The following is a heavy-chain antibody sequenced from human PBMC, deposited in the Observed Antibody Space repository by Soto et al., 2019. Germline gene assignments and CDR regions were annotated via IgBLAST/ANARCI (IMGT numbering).Heavy chain of an antibody. Sequence: SGPTLVNPTQTLTLTCTFSGXSLSTRGVGVGWIRQPPGKALEWLALIYWDDDKRYSPSLKSRLTITKDTSKNQVVLTMTNMDPVDTATYYCAHKSKYQLQGALDIWGQGTMVTVSS. V-gene: IGHV2-5*02. J-gene: IGHJ3*02. CDR2: IYWDDDK. CDR1: GXSLSTRGVG. D-gene: IGHD2-2*01. CDR3: AHKSKYQLQGALDI.